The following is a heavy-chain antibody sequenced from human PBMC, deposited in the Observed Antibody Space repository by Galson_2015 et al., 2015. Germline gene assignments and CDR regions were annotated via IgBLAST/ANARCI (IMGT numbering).Heavy chain of an antibody. CDR1: GGSISSYY. D-gene: IGHD6-6*01. V-gene: IGHV4-59*01. J-gene: IGHJ4*02. CDR2: IYYSGST. Sequence: SEPLSLTCTVSGGSISSYYWSWIRQPPGKGLEWIGYIYYSGSTNYNPSLKSRVTISVDTSKNQFSLKLSSVTAADTAVYYCASGIALRRFDYWGPGTLVTASS. CDR3: ASGIALRRFDY.